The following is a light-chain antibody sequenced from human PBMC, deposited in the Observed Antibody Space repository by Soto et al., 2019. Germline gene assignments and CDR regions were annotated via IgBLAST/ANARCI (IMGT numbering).Light chain of an antibody. J-gene: IGKJ1*01. V-gene: IGKV3-20*01. CDR1: QSVSSSY. CDR3: QQYGNSPRT. CDR2: GAS. Sequence: EIVLTQSPGTLSLSPGERATLSCRASQSVSSSYLGWYQQKPGQAPRLLIYGASSRATGIPGRFSGGGSGTDFTLTISRLEPEDSAVYYCQQYGNSPRTFGQGTKVDIK.